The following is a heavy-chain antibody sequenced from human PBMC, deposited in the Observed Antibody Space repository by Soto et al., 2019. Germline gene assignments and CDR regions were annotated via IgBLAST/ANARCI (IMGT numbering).Heavy chain of an antibody. V-gene: IGHV3-53*01. CDR1: GLTVSTDY. CDR2: IYGGGKT. J-gene: IGHJ4*02. D-gene: IGHD3-22*01. CDR3: ARGNYYDSSGNYAYFGL. Sequence: RLSCAASGLTVSTDYMSWVRQAPGKGLEWVSLIYGGGKTFYADSVKGRFTISRDNSKNTLYLQMNSLRAEDTAVYYCARGNYYDSSGNYAYFGLWGQGTLVTVSS.